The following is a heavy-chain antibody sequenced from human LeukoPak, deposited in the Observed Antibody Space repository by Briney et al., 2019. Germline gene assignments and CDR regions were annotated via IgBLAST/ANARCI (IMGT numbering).Heavy chain of an antibody. CDR3: VREEGY. J-gene: IGHJ4*02. V-gene: IGHV3-7*01. CDR1: GFTFSTYW. Sequence: GGSLRLSCAASGFTFSTYWMYWVRQAPGKGLEWVANIKQDGSHKYYVDSVKGRFTISRDNAKSSLYLQMNSLRVEDTAVYYCVREEGYWGQGTLVTVSP. CDR2: IKQDGSHK.